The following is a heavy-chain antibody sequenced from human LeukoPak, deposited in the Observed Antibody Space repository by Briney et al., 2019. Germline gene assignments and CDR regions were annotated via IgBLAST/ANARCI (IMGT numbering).Heavy chain of an antibody. CDR3: ARHVSSITIFGGVGYNYYYYMDV. CDR1: GYSFTSYW. Sequence: GESLKISCKSSGYSFTSYWIGWVRQMPGKGLEWMGIIYPGDSDTRYSPSFQGQVIISADKSISTAYLQWSSLKASDTAMYYCARHVSSITIFGGVGYNYYYYMDVWGKGTTVTVSS. J-gene: IGHJ6*03. V-gene: IGHV5-51*01. D-gene: IGHD3-3*01. CDR2: IYPGDSDT.